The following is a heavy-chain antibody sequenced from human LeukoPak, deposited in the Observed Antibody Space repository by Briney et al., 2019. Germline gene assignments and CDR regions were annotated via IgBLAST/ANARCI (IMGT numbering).Heavy chain of an antibody. CDR1: GGSISSSNW. V-gene: IGHV4-4*02. D-gene: IGHD6-13*01. CDR3: ARALPGYSSSWYFDY. J-gene: IGHJ4*02. Sequence: SETLSLTCAVSGGSISSSNWWSWVRQPPGKGLEWIGEIYHSGSTNYNPSLKSRVTISVDKSKNQFSLKLSSVTAADTAVYYCARALPGYSSSWYFDYWGQGTLVTVSS. CDR2: IYHSGST.